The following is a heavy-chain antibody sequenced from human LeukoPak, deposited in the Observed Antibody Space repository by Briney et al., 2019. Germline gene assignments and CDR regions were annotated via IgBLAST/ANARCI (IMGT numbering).Heavy chain of an antibody. V-gene: IGHV3-66*01. D-gene: IGHD6-13*01. Sequence: GGSLRLSCAASGFTVSSNYMSWVRQAPGKGLEWVSVIYSGGSTYYADSVKGRFTISRDNSKNTLYLQMNSLRVEDTAVYYCARGGSSWPRDFQHWGQGTLVTVSS. CDR1: GFTVSSNY. CDR3: ARGGSSWPRDFQH. J-gene: IGHJ1*01. CDR2: IYSGGST.